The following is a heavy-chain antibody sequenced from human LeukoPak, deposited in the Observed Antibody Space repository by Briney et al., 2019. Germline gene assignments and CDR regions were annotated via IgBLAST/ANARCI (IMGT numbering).Heavy chain of an antibody. CDR1: GFTFSSYG. Sequence: SGGSLRLSCAASGFTFSSYGMSWVRQAPGKGLEWVSAISGTGGTTYYADSVKGRFTISRDNSKNTLYLQMNSLRAEDTAVYYCARETPYGSGSIPPHYYYYYMDVWGKGTTVTISS. D-gene: IGHD3-10*01. J-gene: IGHJ6*03. CDR2: ISGTGGTT. V-gene: IGHV3-23*01. CDR3: ARETPYGSGSIPPHYYYYYMDV.